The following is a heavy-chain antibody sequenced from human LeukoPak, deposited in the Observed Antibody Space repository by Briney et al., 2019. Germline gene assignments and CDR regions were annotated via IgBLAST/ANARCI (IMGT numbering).Heavy chain of an antibody. V-gene: IGHV4-59*01. J-gene: IGHJ4*02. D-gene: IGHD5-24*01. Sequence: PSETLSLTCTVSGGSISSYYWSWIRQPPGKGLEWIGYLYYSGSTNYNPPLKSRVTISVDTSKNQFSLNLSSVTAADTAVYFCAGGRWLQLPYLWGQGTLVTVSS. CDR1: GGSISSYY. CDR2: LYYSGST. CDR3: AGGRWLQLPYL.